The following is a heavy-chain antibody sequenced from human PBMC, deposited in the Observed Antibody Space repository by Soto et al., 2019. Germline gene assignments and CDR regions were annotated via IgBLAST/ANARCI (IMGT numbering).Heavy chain of an antibody. V-gene: IGHV4-34*01. CDR3: ARATYYYGMDV. CDR2: INHSGST. J-gene: IGHJ6*02. Sequence: SETLSLTCAVYGGSFSGYYWSWIRQPPGKGLEWIGEINHSGSTNYNPSLKSRVTISVDTSKNQFSQKLSSVTAADTAVYYCARATYYYGMDVWGQGTTVTVSS. CDR1: GGSFSGYY.